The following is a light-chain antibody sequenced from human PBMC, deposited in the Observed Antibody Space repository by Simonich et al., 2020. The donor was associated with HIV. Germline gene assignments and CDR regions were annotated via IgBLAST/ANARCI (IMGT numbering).Light chain of an antibody. Sequence: DIVMTQSPDSLAVSLGERATINCKSSQSVLYSSNNQNYLPWYQQKPGQPPKLLIYWASTRESGVPDRFSGSGSGTDFTLTISSLQAEDVAVYYCQQYYSTPPYTFGQGTKLEIK. CDR3: QQYYSTPPYT. V-gene: IGKV4-1*01. CDR1: QSVLYSSNNQNY. CDR2: WAS. J-gene: IGKJ2*01.